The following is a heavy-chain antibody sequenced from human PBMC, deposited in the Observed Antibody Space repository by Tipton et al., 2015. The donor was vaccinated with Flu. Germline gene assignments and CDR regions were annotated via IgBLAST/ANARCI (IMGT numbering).Heavy chain of an antibody. CDR3: TRDDYERVGATYY. D-gene: IGHD1-26*01. CDR1: GFTFSNYW. CDR2: IKADGSET. J-gene: IGHJ4*02. V-gene: IGHV3-7*01. Sequence: SLRLSCAASGFTFSNYWMSWVRQAPGKGLEWVANIKADGSETYYVDSVKGRFTISRDNARNSLSLQMNSLRAEDTALYYCTRDDYERVGATYYWGQGALVTVSS.